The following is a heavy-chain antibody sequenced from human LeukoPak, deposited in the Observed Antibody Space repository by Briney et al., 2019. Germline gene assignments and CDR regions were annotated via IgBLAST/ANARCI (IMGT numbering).Heavy chain of an antibody. CDR3: ATFDYGDVHFDY. CDR2: ISYTGTT. Sequence: PSETLSLTCTVSGGSVSSGSYYWSWIRQPPGKGLEWIAYISYTGTTNYNPSLKSRVTISIDTSRNQFSLKLSSVTAADTAIYYCATFDYGDVHFDYWGQGTLVTVSS. D-gene: IGHD4-17*01. J-gene: IGHJ4*02. CDR1: GGSVSSGSYY. V-gene: IGHV4-61*01.